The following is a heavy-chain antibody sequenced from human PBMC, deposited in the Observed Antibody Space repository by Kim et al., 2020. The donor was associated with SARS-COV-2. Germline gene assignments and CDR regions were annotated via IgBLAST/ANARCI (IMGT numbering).Heavy chain of an antibody. Sequence: ASVKVSCKASGYTFTSYYMHWVRQAPGQGLEWMGIINPSGGSTSYAQKFQGRVTMTRDTSTSTVYMELSSLRSEDTAVYYCARDLIPTTVTLEYYYGMDVWGQGTTVTVSS. V-gene: IGHV1-46*01. CDR3: ARDLIPTTVTLEYYYGMDV. D-gene: IGHD4-17*01. CDR1: GYTFTSYY. J-gene: IGHJ6*02. CDR2: INPSGGST.